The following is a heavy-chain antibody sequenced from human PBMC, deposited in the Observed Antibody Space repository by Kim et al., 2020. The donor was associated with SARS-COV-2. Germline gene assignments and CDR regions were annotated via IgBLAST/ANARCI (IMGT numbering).Heavy chain of an antibody. Sequence: ASVKVSCKVSRYTLTELSMHWVRQAPGKGLEWMGGFDPEDGETIYAQKFQGRVTMTEDTSTDTAYMELSSLRSEDTAVYYCATSPVVVVTPWFDPWGQGTLVTVSS. J-gene: IGHJ5*02. D-gene: IGHD3-22*01. CDR3: ATSPVVVVTPWFDP. CDR2: FDPEDGET. CDR1: RYTLTELS. V-gene: IGHV1-24*01.